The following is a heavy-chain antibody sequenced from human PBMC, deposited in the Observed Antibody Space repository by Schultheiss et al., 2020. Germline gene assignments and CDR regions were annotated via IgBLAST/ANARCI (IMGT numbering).Heavy chain of an antibody. D-gene: IGHD2-15*01. V-gene: IGHV4-59*01. CDR1: GGSISSYY. CDR2: IYYSGST. CDR3: ARATGGGCSGGSCYTNIFDY. Sequence: SETLSLTCTVSGGSISSYYWSWIRQPPGKGLEWIGYIYYSGSTNYNPSLKSRVTISVDTSKNQFSLKLSSVTAADTAVYYCARATGGGCSGGSCYTNIFDYWGKGTLVTVSS. J-gene: IGHJ4*02.